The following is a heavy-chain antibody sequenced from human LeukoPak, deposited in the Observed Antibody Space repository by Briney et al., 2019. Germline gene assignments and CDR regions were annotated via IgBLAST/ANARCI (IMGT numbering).Heavy chain of an antibody. D-gene: IGHD6-19*01. CDR1: GYTFTGYY. J-gene: IGHJ4*02. CDR2: INPNSGGT. Sequence: ASVKVSCKASGYTFTGYYMHWVRQAPGQGLEWMGWINPNSGGTNYAQKFQGRVTMTRDTSISTAYMELSRLRPDDTAVYYCARSKSSGWYMFDYWGQGTLVTVSS. V-gene: IGHV1-2*02. CDR3: ARSKSSGWYMFDY.